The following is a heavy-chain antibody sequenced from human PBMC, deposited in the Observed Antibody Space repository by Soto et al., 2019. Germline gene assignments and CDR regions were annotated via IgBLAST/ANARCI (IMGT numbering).Heavy chain of an antibody. D-gene: IGHD1-26*01. Sequence: QVQLQESGPGLVQPSETLSLTCTVSGGPVSSGNYYWNWIRQPPGKGLEWIAYVYYSGTTNYNPSLKSRVTISVATSKSQFSLNLSSVTAADTAVYYCARLPRTGSPRYYFDSWGQGTLVTVSS. CDR3: ARLPRTGSPRYYFDS. V-gene: IGHV4-61*01. J-gene: IGHJ4*02. CDR2: VYYSGTT. CDR1: GGPVSSGNYY.